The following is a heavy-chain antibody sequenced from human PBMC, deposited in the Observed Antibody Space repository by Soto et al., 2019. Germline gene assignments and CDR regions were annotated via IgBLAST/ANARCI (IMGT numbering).Heavy chain of an antibody. CDR2: ISSSGSTI. J-gene: IGHJ5*02. V-gene: IGHV3-48*03. CDR3: ARDPRYYDFWSGYYRDWFDP. D-gene: IGHD3-3*01. CDR1: GFTFSSYE. Sequence: GGSLRLSCAASGFTFSSYEMNWVRQAPGKGLEWVSYISSSGSTIYYADSVKGRFTISRDNAKNSLYLQMNSLRAEDTAVYYCARDPRYYDFWSGYYRDWFDPWGQGTLVTVSS.